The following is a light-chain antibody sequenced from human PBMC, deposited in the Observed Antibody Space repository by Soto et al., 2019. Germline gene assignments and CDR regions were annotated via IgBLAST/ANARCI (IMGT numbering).Light chain of an antibody. Sequence: QSVLTQPRSVSGSPGHSDTISCTGTSSDFGGYDFVSWYQHHPAKAPKLMIYDVSKRPSGVPDRFSGSKSGNTASLTISGLQAEDEADYYCSSYKGSSTFVFGTGTKVTVL. CDR3: SSYKGSSTFV. V-gene: IGLV2-11*01. CDR2: DVS. J-gene: IGLJ1*01. CDR1: SSDFGGYDF.